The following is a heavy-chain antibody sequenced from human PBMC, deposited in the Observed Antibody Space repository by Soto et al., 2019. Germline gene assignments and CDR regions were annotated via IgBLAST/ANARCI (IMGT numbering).Heavy chain of an antibody. Sequence: EAQLVESGGALVQPGGSLTLSCAATGFTFSSYTINWVRQAPGKGLEWVSYISGSGRTTYYADSVKGRFTISRDIAKYSVSLQLSRLRDEDAAVYYWARVRGYAYGGAFDIWGQGTMVTVSS. V-gene: IGHV3-48*02. D-gene: IGHD5-18*01. J-gene: IGHJ3*02. CDR3: ARVRGYAYGGAFDI. CDR1: GFTFSSYT. CDR2: ISGSGRTT.